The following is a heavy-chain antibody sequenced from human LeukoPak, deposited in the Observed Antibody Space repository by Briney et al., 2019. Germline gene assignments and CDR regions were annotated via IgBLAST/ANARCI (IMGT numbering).Heavy chain of an antibody. CDR2: IWNDGSKK. Sequence: PGGSLRLSCAASGFSFSTFGMHRARRAPGKGLERVAVIWNDGSKKFYAESVKGRFTISRDNSQNTLYLQMNRLRAEDTAVYYCGRDSLGGDYWGQGTLVTVSS. CDR1: GFSFSTFG. V-gene: IGHV3-33*08. J-gene: IGHJ4*02. CDR3: GRDSLGGDY. D-gene: IGHD3-16*01.